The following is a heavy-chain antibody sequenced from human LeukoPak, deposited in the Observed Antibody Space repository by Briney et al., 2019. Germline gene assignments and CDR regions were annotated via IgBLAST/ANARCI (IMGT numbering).Heavy chain of an antibody. CDR2: IYYSGST. CDR1: GGSISSYY. J-gene: IGHJ6*03. Sequence: PSETLSLTCTVSGGSISSYYWSWIRQPPGKGLEWIGYIYYSGSTNYNPSLKSRVTISVDTSKNQFSLKLSSVTAADTAVYYCARVPTFGAFHYYYYMDVWGKGTTVTVSS. D-gene: IGHD3-3*01. V-gene: IGHV4-59*01. CDR3: ARVPTFGAFHYYYYMDV.